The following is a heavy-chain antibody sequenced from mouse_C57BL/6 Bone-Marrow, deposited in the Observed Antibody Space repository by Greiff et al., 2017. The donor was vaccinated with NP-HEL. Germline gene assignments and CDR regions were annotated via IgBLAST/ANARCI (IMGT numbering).Heavy chain of an antibody. Sequence: EVQGVESGGGLVKPGGSLKLSCAASGFTFSSYTMSWVRQTPEKRLEWVATISGGGGNTYYPDSVKGRFTISRDNAKNTLYLQMSSLRSEDTALYYCARRVGPAWFAYWGQGTLVTVSA. CDR2: ISGGGGNT. J-gene: IGHJ3*01. CDR3: ARRVGPAWFAY. V-gene: IGHV5-9*01. CDR1: GFTFSSYT.